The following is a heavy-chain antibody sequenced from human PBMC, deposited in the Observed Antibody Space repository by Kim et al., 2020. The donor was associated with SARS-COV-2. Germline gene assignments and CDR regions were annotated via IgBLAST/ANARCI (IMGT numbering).Heavy chain of an antibody. D-gene: IGHD2-15*01. V-gene: IGHV3-30*18. CDR1: GFTFSSYG. Sequence: GGSLRLSCAASGFTFSSYGMHWVRQAPGKGLEWVALISYDGGNKYYADSVKGRFTISRDNSKNTLYLQMNSLRAEDTAVYYCAKDDYCSGGSCYSGAFDIWGQGTMVTVSS. CDR3: AKDDYCSGGSCYSGAFDI. J-gene: IGHJ3*02. CDR2: ISYDGGNK.